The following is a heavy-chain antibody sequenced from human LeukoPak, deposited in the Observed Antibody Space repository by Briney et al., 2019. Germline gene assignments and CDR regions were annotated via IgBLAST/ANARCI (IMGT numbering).Heavy chain of an antibody. D-gene: IGHD1-7*01. CDR3: ARLGEDWSYYWYFDL. CDR1: GDSISSGSYY. Sequence: PSETLSLTCTVSGDSISSGSYYWNWIRQPAGKGLEWIGRIYTSGSTNYNPSLKSRVTISVDTSKNQFSLKLSSVTAADTAVYYCARLGEDWSYYWYFDLWGRGTLVTVSS. V-gene: IGHV4-61*02. J-gene: IGHJ2*01. CDR2: IYTSGST.